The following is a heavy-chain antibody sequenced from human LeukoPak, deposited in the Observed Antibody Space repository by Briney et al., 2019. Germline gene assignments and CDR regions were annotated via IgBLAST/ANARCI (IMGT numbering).Heavy chain of an antibody. V-gene: IGHV1-2*04. CDR2: INPNSGGT. J-gene: IGHJ3*02. Sequence: ASVKVSCKASVYTFTGYYMHWVRQAPRQGLEWMGWINPNSGGTNYAQKFQGWVTMTRDTSISTAYMELSRLRSDDTAVYYCARETTVTTGSDAFDIWGQGTMVTVSS. CDR1: VYTFTGYY. CDR3: ARETTVTTGSDAFDI. D-gene: IGHD4-11*01.